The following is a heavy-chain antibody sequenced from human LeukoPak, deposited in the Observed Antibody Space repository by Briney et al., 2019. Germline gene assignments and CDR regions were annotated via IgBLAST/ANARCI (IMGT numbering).Heavy chain of an antibody. CDR1: GGSTTSYY. J-gene: IGHJ4*02. Sequence: SETLSLTCTVSGGSTTSYYWSWIRQPPGKGLEWIGYIYYSGSANYNPSLKSRVTISVDTSKNQFSLKLSSVTAADTAVYYCARDYRKKYYYDSSGYYDYWGQGTLVTVSS. D-gene: IGHD3-22*01. V-gene: IGHV4-59*01. CDR2: IYYSGSA. CDR3: ARDYRKKYYYDSSGYYDY.